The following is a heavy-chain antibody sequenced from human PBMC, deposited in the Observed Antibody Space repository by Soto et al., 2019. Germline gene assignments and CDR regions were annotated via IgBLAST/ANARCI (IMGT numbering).Heavy chain of an antibody. CDR3: AKAPGTYGDYGPYYFDY. CDR2: ISGSGGST. Sequence: GGSLRLSCAASGFTFSSYAMSWVRQSPGKGLEWVSAISGSGGSTYYADSVKGRFTISRDNSKNTLYLQMNSLRAEDTAVYYCAKAPGTYGDYGPYYFDYWGQGTLVTVSS. CDR1: GFTFSSYA. D-gene: IGHD4-17*01. J-gene: IGHJ4*02. V-gene: IGHV3-23*01.